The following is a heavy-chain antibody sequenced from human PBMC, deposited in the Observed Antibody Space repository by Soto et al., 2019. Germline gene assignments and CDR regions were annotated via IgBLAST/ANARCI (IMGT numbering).Heavy chain of an antibody. V-gene: IGHV4-59*01. CDR1: GGSISGYY. J-gene: IGHJ5*02. D-gene: IGHD6-13*01. CDR2: IYYSGST. CDR3: ARRVIAAAGTGWFDP. Sequence: KASETLSLTCTVSGGSISGYYWSWIRQPPGKGLEWIGYIYYSGSTNYNPSLKSRVTISVDTSKNQFSLKLSSVTAPDTAVYYCARRVIAAAGTGWFDPWGQGTLVTVSS.